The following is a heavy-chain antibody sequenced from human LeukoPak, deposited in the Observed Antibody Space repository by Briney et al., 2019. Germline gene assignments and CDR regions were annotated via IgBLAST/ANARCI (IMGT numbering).Heavy chain of an antibody. V-gene: IGHV1-8*01. D-gene: IGHD2-2*01. CDR2: MNPNSGNT. J-gene: IGHJ4*02. CDR3: ARFDCSSTSCYWVY. CDR1: GYTFTSYD. Sequence: GPVKVSCKASGYTFTSYDINWVRQATGQGLEWMGWMNPNSGNTGCAQKFQGRVTMTRNTSISTAYMELSSLRSEDTAVYYCARFDCSSTSCYWVYWGQGTLVTVSS.